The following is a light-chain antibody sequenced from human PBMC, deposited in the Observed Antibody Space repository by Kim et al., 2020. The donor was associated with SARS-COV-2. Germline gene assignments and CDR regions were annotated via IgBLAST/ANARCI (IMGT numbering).Light chain of an antibody. CDR1: NMGSKS. V-gene: IGLV3-21*04. CDR3: QVWDSSSDPGV. Sequence: APGKTARITCGGNNMGSKSVHWYQQKPGQAPVLVIYYDSDRPSGIPERFSGSNSGNTATLTISRVEAGDEADYYCQVWDSSSDPGVFGGGTKLTVL. J-gene: IGLJ2*01. CDR2: YDS.